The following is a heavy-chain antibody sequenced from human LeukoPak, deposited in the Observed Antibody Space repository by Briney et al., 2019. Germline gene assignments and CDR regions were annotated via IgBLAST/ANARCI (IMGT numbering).Heavy chain of an antibody. CDR2: IRYDGSNL. V-gene: IGHV3-30*02. CDR3: ATFSSATGAFAI. Sequence: GGSLRLSCAASGFTFSSYGMHWVRQAPGKGLEWVAFIRYDGSNLYYADSVKGRFTISRDNSKNTLFLQMNSLRAEDTAVYYCATFSSATGAFAIWGQGTIVTVSS. CDR1: GFTFSSYG. J-gene: IGHJ3*02. D-gene: IGHD6-25*01.